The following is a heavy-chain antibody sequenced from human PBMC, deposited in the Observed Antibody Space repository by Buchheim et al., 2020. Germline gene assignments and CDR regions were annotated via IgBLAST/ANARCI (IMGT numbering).Heavy chain of an antibody. D-gene: IGHD2-15*01. V-gene: IGHV3-74*03. CDR1: GFTFGRYW. Sequence: EVQVVESGGGLVQPGGSLRPSCAASGFTFGRYWMHWVRQAPGGALVWVSRINEDGSHTTYTDSVKGRFTISRDNAKNTLYLQMNSLTAEDTAVYYCSKDMSGAEDSWGQGTL. CDR2: INEDGSHT. J-gene: IGHJ4*02. CDR3: SKDMSGAEDS.